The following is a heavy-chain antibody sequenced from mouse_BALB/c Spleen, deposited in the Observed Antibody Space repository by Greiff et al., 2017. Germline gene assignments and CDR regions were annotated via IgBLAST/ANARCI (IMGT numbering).Heavy chain of an antibody. Sequence: VKLMESGPELVKPGASVKMSCKASGYTFTDYVISWVKQRTGQGLEWIGEIYPGSGSTYYNEKFKGKATLTADKSSNTAYMQLSSLTSEDSAVYFCARGYDYAMDYWGQGTSVTVSS. CDR1: GYTFTDYV. J-gene: IGHJ4*01. D-gene: IGHD3-1*01. V-gene: IGHV1-77*01. CDR3: ARGYDYAMDY. CDR2: IYPGSGST.